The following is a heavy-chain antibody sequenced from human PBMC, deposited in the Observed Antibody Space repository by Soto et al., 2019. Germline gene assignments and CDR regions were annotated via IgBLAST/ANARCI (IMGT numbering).Heavy chain of an antibody. Sequence: QVQLQESGPGLVKPSQTLSLTCTVSGGSISSGGYYWHWIRQQPGKGLEWIGYIYYSGSIYYNPSLKSGVTISVDTSKNLFALTVSSVTAADTAVYYFARSVYPWGQGSLVTVSS. CDR1: GGSISSGGYY. CDR3: ARSVYP. V-gene: IGHV4-31*03. J-gene: IGHJ5*02. CDR2: IYYSGSI.